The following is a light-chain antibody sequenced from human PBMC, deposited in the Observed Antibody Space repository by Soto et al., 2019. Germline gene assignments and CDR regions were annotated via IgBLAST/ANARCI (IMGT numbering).Light chain of an antibody. V-gene: IGKV1-12*01. J-gene: IGKJ5*01. CDR1: QDIAAY. Sequence: DIQMTQSPSSVSASVGDRVTITCRASQDIAAYLAWYQHKPGRAPELLIHAASSLQSGVPSRFSGSGSGTDFTLTISSLQPEDFATYFCQQLNSYPITFGQGTRLEI. CDR2: AAS. CDR3: QQLNSYPIT.